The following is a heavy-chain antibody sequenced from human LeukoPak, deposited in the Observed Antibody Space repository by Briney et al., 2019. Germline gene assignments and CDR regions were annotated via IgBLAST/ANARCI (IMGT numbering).Heavy chain of an antibody. J-gene: IGHJ5*02. V-gene: IGHV3-48*01. CDR2: ISSSSSTI. CDR3: ARGVDFWSGYYYNWFDP. Sequence: GGSLRLSYAASGFTFSSYSMNWVRQAPGKGLEWVSYISSSSSTIYYADSVKGRFTISRDNAKNSLYLQMNSLRAEDTAVYYCARGVDFWSGYYYNWFDPWGQGTLVTVSS. D-gene: IGHD3-3*01. CDR1: GFTFSSYS.